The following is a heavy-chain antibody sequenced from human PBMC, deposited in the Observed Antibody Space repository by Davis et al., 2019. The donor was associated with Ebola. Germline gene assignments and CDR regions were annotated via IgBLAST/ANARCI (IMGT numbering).Heavy chain of an antibody. CDR3: ARDRSDRLLRFLEWLSLSYGMDV. V-gene: IGHV1-8*01. J-gene: IGHJ6*02. CDR1: GYTFTSYD. Sequence: AASVKVSCKASGYTFTSYDINWVRQATGQGLEWMGWMNPNSGNTGYAQKFQGRVTMTRNTSISTAYMELSSLRSEDTAVYYCARDRSDRLLRFLEWLSLSYGMDVWGQGTTVTVSS. CDR2: MNPNSGNT. D-gene: IGHD3-3*01.